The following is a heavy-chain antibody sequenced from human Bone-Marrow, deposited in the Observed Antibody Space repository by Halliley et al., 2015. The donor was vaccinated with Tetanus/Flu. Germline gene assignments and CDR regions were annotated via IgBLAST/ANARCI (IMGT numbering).Heavy chain of an antibody. CDR2: IYYTGSA. J-gene: IGHJ3*02. CDR1: GGSISSGGYY. D-gene: IGHD1-26*01. V-gene: IGHV4-31*11. Sequence: TLSLTCAVSGGSISSGGYYWTWIRQHPGKGLEWIGYIYYTGSADYNPPLKSRVTISIDTSKYQFSLNLRSVTAADTAVYYCARVIVGARPSPRPPQAFAVDIWGQGTMVTVSS. CDR3: ARVIVGARPSPRPPQAFAVDI.